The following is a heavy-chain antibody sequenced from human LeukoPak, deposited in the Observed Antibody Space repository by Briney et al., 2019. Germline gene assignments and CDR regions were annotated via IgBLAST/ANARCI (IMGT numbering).Heavy chain of an antibody. Sequence: PGGSLRLSCAASGFTFSSYAMHWVCQAPGKGLEWVAVISYDGSNKYYADSVKGRFTISRDNSKNTLYLQMNSLRAEDTAVYYCAREYCSGGSCYGMDVWGQGTTVTVSS. CDR3: AREYCSGGSCYGMDV. CDR1: GFTFSSYA. CDR2: ISYDGSNK. D-gene: IGHD2-15*01. J-gene: IGHJ6*02. V-gene: IGHV3-30-3*01.